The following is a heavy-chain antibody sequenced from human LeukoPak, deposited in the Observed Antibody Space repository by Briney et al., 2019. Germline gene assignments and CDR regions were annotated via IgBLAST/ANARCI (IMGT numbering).Heavy chain of an antibody. V-gene: IGHV4-59*08. CDR3: ARGNDY. CDR2: IYYGGST. J-gene: IGHJ4*02. Sequence: TSETLSLTCTVSGASLNISYWSWIRQPPGKGLEWIGYIYYGGSTNCNPSLKSRVTISVDTSTNQVSLKLSSVTAADTAVYYCARGNDYWGQGTLVTVSS. CDR1: GASLNISY.